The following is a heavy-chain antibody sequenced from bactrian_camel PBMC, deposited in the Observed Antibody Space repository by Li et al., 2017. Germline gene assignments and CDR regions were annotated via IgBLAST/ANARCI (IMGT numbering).Heavy chain of an antibody. CDR1: EDLYRSNC. Sequence: HVQLVESGGGPVQTGGSLRLSCAFPEDLYRSNCMGWFRRPPGKLREGVATIDVDGRTTYADSLEGRFAISKDITELTLFLRMNSLKPEDGGMYYCATEPVNFEIEPGRQCQFEGNFWGQGTQVTVS. D-gene: IGHD4*01. CDR2: IDVDGRT. J-gene: IGHJ4*01. CDR3: ATEPVNFEIEPGRQCQFEGNF. V-gene: IGHV3S53*01.